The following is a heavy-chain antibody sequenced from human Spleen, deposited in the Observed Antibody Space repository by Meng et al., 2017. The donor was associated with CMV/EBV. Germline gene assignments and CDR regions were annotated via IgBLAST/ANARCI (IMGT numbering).Heavy chain of an antibody. CDR2: SRNKANSYTT. CDR1: FTFSDHD. D-gene: IGHD6-19*01. Sequence: FTFSDHDMDWVRQAPGKGLEWVGRSRNKANSYTTEYAASVKGRFTISRDDSKNSLYLQMNSLKTEDTAVYYCARRFRYSSGWYAFDYWGQGTLVTVSS. V-gene: IGHV3-72*01. CDR3: ARRFRYSSGWYAFDY. J-gene: IGHJ4*02.